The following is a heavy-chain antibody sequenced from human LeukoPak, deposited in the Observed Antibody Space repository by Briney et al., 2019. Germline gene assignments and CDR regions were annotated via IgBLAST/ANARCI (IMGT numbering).Heavy chain of an antibody. V-gene: IGHV3-53*01. Sequence: GGSLRLSCAASGFTVSSNYMSWVRQAPGKGLEWVSVIDSGGSTYYADSVKGRFTISRDNSKNTLYLQMNSLRAEDTAVYYCPRDSGPVAVAAYCYFDLWGRGTLVTVSS. J-gene: IGHJ2*01. D-gene: IGHD6-19*01. CDR3: PRDSGPVAVAAYCYFDL. CDR1: GFTVSSNY. CDR2: IDSGGST.